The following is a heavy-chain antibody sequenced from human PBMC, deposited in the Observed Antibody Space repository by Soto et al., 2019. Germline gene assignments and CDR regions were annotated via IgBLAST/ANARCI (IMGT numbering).Heavy chain of an antibody. Sequence: ASVKVSCKASGYTFTGYYMHWVRQAPGQGLEWMGWINPNSGGTNYAQKFQGWVTMTRDTSISTAYMELSRLRSDDTAVYYCARTALQPGVGASSSPDYYYYGMDVWGQGTTVTVS. CDR3: ARTALQPGVGASSSPDYYYYGMDV. V-gene: IGHV1-2*04. J-gene: IGHJ6*02. D-gene: IGHD1-26*01. CDR2: INPNSGGT. CDR1: GYTFTGYY.